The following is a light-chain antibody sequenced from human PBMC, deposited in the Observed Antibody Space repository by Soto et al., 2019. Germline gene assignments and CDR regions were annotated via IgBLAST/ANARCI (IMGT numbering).Light chain of an antibody. Sequence: QSALTQPASVSGSPGQSITISCTGTSSDVGGYNYVSWYQQHPGKAPKLMIYEVSNRPSGVSNRFSGSKSGNTASLTISGLQAEDEADYYCAAWDDSLNGHLLFGGGTKLTVL. CDR1: SSDVGGYNY. CDR2: EVS. CDR3: AAWDDSLNGHLL. V-gene: IGLV2-14*01. J-gene: IGLJ2*01.